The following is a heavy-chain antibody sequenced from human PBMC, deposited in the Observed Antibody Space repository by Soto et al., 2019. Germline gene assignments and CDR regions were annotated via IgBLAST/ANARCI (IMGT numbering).Heavy chain of an antibody. CDR1: GYTFTSHG. J-gene: IGHJ4*01. CDR3: ASLDSSGYYSGY. V-gene: IGHV1-18*01. CDR2: LCAYNGNT. Sequence: AYVKLSSKASGYTFTSHGISWGRHAPGQGLEGKGWLCAYNGNTNYAQKLQGRVTMTTDKSTNTAYMELRSLRYDDTAVYYCASLDSSGYYSGYWG. D-gene: IGHD3-22*01.